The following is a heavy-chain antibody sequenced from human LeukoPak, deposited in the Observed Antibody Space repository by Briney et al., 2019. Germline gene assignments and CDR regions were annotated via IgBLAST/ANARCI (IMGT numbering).Heavy chain of an antibody. CDR1: GYTFTNYF. D-gene: IGHD6-19*01. CDR2: INPSANST. V-gene: IGHV1-46*01. Sequence: GASVKVSCKASGYTFTNYFMHWVRQAPGQGLEWMGIINPSANSTIYAQKFQGRVTMTSDTSTTTVSMELSSLTSEDTAVYYCARDRNLIAVAGTEAFDIWGQGTMVIASS. J-gene: IGHJ3*02. CDR3: ARDRNLIAVAGTEAFDI.